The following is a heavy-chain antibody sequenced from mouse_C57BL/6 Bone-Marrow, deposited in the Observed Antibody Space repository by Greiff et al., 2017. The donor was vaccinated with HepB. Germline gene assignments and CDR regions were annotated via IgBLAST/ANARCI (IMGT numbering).Heavy chain of an antibody. V-gene: IGHV3-6*01. CDR3: ARGAYYSNSLFAY. J-gene: IGHJ3*01. CDR1: GYSITSGYY. CDR2: ISYDGSN. D-gene: IGHD2-5*01. Sequence: ESGPGLVKPSQSLSLTCSVTGYSITSGYYWNWIRQFPGNKLEWMGYISYDGSNNYNPSLKNRISITRDTSKNQFFLKLNSVTTEDTATYYCARGAYYSNSLFAYWGQGTLVTVSA.